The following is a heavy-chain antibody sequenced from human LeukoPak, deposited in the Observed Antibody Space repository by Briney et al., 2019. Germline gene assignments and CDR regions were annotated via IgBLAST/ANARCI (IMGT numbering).Heavy chain of an antibody. V-gene: IGHV3-23*01. CDR2: IGASGEST. CDR3: AKDIQLST. D-gene: IGHD5-24*01. J-gene: IGHJ3*01. Sequence: GGSLRLSCAASGFTFSVAAMTWVRQAPGKGLEWVSLIGASGESTYYADSVKGRFTISRDNSKNTLSLQMNSLRVEDTAMYFCAKDIQLSTWGLGTMVAVSS. CDR1: GFTFSVAA.